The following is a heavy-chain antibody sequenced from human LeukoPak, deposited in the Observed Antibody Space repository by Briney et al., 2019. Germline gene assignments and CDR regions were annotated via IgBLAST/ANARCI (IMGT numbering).Heavy chain of an antibody. V-gene: IGHV3-48*01. J-gene: IGHJ4*02. CDR1: GFTFSNYN. CDR3: AREASYSSSWATFDN. D-gene: IGHD6-13*01. Sequence: GSLRLSCAASGFTFSNYNMHWVRQAPGKGLEWISYITISGTLMYYAESVKGRFTISRDSAKNSVYLQMISPRAEDSAVYYCAREASYSSSWATFDNWGQGTLVTVSS. CDR2: ITISGTLM.